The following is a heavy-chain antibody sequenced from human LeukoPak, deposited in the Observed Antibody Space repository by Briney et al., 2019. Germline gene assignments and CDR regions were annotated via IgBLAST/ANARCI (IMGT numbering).Heavy chain of an antibody. CDR3: ARVNIAARQSVLDGYDY. J-gene: IGHJ4*02. CDR2: ISAYNGNT. CDR1: GYTFIRHG. V-gene: IGHV1-18*01. D-gene: IGHD6-6*01. Sequence: ASVKVSCKASGYTFIRHGISWVRQAPGQGLEGMGWISAYNGNTHYAQKLQGRVTMTTDTSTSTAYMELRSLSSDDTAVYYCARVNIAARQSVLDGYDYWGQGTLVTVSS.